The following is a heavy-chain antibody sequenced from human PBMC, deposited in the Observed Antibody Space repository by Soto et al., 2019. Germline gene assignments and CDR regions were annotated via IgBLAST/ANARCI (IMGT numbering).Heavy chain of an antibody. J-gene: IGHJ3*01. Sequence: EVQLVESGGGLVMPGGSLRLSCAASGFTFSAYHMNWVRQAPGKGLEWFSSINPTSSHIYYADSVRGRFTISRDDSKNSVSLQMNSLRTEDAALYYCARVYFGGGGCYHRREAFHVWGQGTMVTVSS. CDR3: ARVYFGGGGCYHRREAFHV. D-gene: IGHD2-15*01. CDR1: GFTFSAYH. CDR2: INPTSSHI. V-gene: IGHV3-21*01.